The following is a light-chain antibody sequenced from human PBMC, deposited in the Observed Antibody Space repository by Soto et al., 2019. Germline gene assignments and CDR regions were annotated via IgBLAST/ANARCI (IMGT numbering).Light chain of an antibody. V-gene: IGKV3-15*01. CDR1: QDIGSA. J-gene: IGKJ1*01. CDR2: DAS. CDR3: QQTLSFPPT. Sequence: EVVLTQSPATLSVSPGDRATLSCRASQDIGSAVAWYHQRSGQAPRLLIFDASIRVPTTPARFSGSVSGTEFTLTISSLESEDFATYYCQQTLSFPPTFGQGTKV.